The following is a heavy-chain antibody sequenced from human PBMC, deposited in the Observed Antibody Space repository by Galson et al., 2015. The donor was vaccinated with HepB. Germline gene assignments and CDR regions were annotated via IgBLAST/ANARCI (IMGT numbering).Heavy chain of an antibody. Sequence: SETLSLTCTVSSGSISHYYWSWIRQSPGKGLEWIGYFQNSGTSNYNPSLKSRASISVDTSKKQVSLRLSSVTAADTAVYYCARGPAPRPGYWGQGTLVTVSS. CDR1: SGSISHYY. J-gene: IGHJ4*02. V-gene: IGHV4-59*01. D-gene: IGHD6-6*01. CDR3: ARGPAPRPGY. CDR2: FQNSGTS.